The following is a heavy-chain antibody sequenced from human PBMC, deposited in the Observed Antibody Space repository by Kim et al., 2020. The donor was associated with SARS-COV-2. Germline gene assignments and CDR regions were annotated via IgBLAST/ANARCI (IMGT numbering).Heavy chain of an antibody. CDR3: ARPSVVVTVSPNDAFDI. CDR2: ISSSGSTI. V-gene: IGHV3-48*03. J-gene: IGHJ3*02. Sequence: GGSLRLSCAASGFTFSSYEMNWVRQAPGKGLEWVSYISSSGSTIYYADSVKGRFTISRDNAKNSLYLQMNSLRAEDTAVYYCARPSVVVTVSPNDAFDIWGQGTMVTVSS. CDR1: GFTFSSYE. D-gene: IGHD2-21*02.